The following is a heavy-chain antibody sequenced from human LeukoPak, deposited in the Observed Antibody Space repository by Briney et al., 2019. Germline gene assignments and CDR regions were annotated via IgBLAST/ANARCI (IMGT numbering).Heavy chain of an antibody. V-gene: IGHV4-59*08. J-gene: IGHJ3*01. CDR2: IYYSGIT. CDR3: ARHMSVSYDAFDL. D-gene: IGHD3-10*01. CDR1: GGSISSDY. Sequence: SETLSLTCTVSGGSISSDYWSWIRQPPGKGLEWIGYIYYSGITNYTPSLKSRVTMSLDTSKNQFSLKLNSVTAADTAVYYCARHMSVSYDAFDLWGRGTPVTVSS.